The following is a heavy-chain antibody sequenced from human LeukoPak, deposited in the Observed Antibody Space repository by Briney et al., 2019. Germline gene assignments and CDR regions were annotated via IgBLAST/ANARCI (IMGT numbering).Heavy chain of an antibody. CDR3: TTAGSGWYAFDY. V-gene: IGHV3-15*01. J-gene: IGHJ4*02. CDR1: RFTFSNAW. D-gene: IGHD6-19*01. Sequence: PGGSLRLSCAASRFTFSNAWMSWVRQAPGKGLEWVGRIKSKTDGGTTDYAAPVKGRFTISRDDSKNTLYLQMNSLKTEDTAVYYCTTAGSGWYAFDYWGQGTLVTVSS. CDR2: IKSKTDGGTT.